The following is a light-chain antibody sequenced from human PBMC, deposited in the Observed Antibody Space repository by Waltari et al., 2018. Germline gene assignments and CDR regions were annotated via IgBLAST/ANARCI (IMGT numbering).Light chain of an antibody. CDR1: SLRNYY. Sequence: SSELTQDPAMSVALGQTVTITCRGDSLRNYYASWYQQKSGQAPILVLSGKNHRPSGIPDRFSGSNSGDTASLTITGAQAEDEADYYCKSRDNRDNPWVFGGGTKLTVL. J-gene: IGLJ3*02. CDR2: GKN. V-gene: IGLV3-19*01. CDR3: KSRDNRDNPWV.